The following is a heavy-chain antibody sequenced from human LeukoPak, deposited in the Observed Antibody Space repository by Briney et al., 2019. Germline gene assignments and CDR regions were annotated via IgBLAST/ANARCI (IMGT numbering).Heavy chain of an antibody. V-gene: IGHV1-2*02. CDR1: GYTFTGYL. J-gene: IGHJ4*02. D-gene: IGHD3-22*01. CDR3: ARERGGYYYQSFDY. Sequence: GASVKVSCKASGYTFTGYLMHWVRQAPGQGLEWMGWIDPNSGGTNYAQKFQGRVTMTRDTSINTAFMELSRLRSDDSAVYYCARERGGYYYQSFDYWGQGTLVTVSS. CDR2: IDPNSGGT.